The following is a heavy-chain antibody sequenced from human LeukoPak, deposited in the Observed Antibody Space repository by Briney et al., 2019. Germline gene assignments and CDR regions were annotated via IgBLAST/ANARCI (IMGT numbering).Heavy chain of an antibody. Sequence: PGGSLRLSCAASGFTFSTFGMHWVRQAPGKGLEWAAVISYDGSVKCYADSVKGRFTISRDNSKNTLFLQMNSLRVEDTAVYYCAKRSKDSSTWTALDYWGQGILVTVSS. CDR2: ISYDGSVK. CDR1: GFTFSTFG. V-gene: IGHV3-30*18. J-gene: IGHJ4*02. D-gene: IGHD6-13*01. CDR3: AKRSKDSSTWTALDY.